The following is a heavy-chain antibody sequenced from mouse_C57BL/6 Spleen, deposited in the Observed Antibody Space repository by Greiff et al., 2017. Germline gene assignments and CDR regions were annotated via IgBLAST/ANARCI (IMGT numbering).Heavy chain of an antibody. CDR3: TTSPDITTVVATPAY. CDR2: IDPENGDT. Sequence: VQLQQSGAELVRPGASVKLSCTASGFNIKDDYMHWVKQRPEQGLEWIGWIDPENGDTEYASKFQGKATITADTSSNTAYLQLSSLTSEDTAVDYCTTSPDITTVVATPAYWGQGTLVTVSA. J-gene: IGHJ3*01. D-gene: IGHD1-1*01. V-gene: IGHV14-4*01. CDR1: GFNIKDDY.